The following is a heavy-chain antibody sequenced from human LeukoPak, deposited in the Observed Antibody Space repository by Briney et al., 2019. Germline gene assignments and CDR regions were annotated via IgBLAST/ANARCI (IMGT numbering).Heavy chain of an antibody. CDR1: GFIFSSYA. CDR3: AKDVFLWEPRDNYFDY. CDR2: ISGSGGST. D-gene: IGHD1-26*01. Sequence: GGSLRLSCTVSGFIFSSYAMSWVRQAPGKGLEWVSAISGSGGSTYYADSEKGRFTISRDNSKNTLYLQMNSLRAEDTAVYYCAKDVFLWEPRDNYFDYWGQGTLVTVSS. V-gene: IGHV3-23*01. J-gene: IGHJ4*02.